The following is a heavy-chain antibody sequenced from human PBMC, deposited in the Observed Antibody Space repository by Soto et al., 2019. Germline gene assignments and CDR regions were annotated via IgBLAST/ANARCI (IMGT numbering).Heavy chain of an antibody. D-gene: IGHD3-10*01. V-gene: IGHV3-30*18. CDR1: GFTFSTYG. Sequence: QVQLVESGGGVVQPGRSLRLSCAASGFTFSTYGMHWVRQAPGKGLEWVAVISYDGSNKYYTDSVQGRFTISRDNSKNTLYLQMNSLRAEDTAVYYCAKAEGSGSYLYYFDSWGQGTLVTVSS. CDR3: AKAEGSGSYLYYFDS. CDR2: ISYDGSNK. J-gene: IGHJ4*02.